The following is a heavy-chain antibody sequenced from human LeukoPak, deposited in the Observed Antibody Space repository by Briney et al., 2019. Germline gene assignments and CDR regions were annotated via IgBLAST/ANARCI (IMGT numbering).Heavy chain of an antibody. CDR2: ISGSGGST. Sequence: GGSLRLSSAPSLFTSSIYAMSCVPHAPRKGRKWGSAISGSGGSTYYADSVKRRFTISRDNSKNTLYLQMNSLRAEDTAVYYCAKKAVWLQSNTDAFDIWGQGTMVTVSS. J-gene: IGHJ3*02. D-gene: IGHD5-24*01. CDR3: AKKAVWLQSNTDAFDI. CDR1: LFTSSIYA. V-gene: IGHV3-23*01.